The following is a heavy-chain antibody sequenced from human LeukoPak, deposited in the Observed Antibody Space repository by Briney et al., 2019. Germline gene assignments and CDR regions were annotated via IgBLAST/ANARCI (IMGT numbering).Heavy chain of an antibody. J-gene: IGHJ6*02. V-gene: IGHV1-69*01. CDR1: GGTFSSYA. D-gene: IGHD2-15*01. Sequence: SVKVSCKASGGTFSSYAISWVRQAPGQGLEWMGGIIPIFGTANYAQKFQGRVTITADESTSTAYMELSSLRSEDTAVYYCARRTKYCSGGSCYRGYYYGMDVWGQGTTVTVSS. CDR3: ARRTKYCSGGSCYRGYYYGMDV. CDR2: IIPIFGTA.